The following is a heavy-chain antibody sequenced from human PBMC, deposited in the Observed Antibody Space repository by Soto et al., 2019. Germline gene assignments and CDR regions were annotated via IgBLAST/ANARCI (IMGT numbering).Heavy chain of an antibody. CDR1: GYTFTSYG. J-gene: IGHJ4*02. D-gene: IGHD2-2*01. Sequence: QVQLVQSGAEVEKPGASVKVSCKASGYTFTSYGISWVRQAPGQGLEWMGWISAYNGNTNYAQKLQGRVTMTTDTSTSTAYMELRSLRSDDTAVYYCASHSSTSWPGDYFDYWGQGTLVTVSS. CDR2: ISAYNGNT. CDR3: ASHSSTSWPGDYFDY. V-gene: IGHV1-18*01.